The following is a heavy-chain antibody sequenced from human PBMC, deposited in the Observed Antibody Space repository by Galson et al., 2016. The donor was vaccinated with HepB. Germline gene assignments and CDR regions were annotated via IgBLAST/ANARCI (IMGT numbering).Heavy chain of an antibody. CDR3: AGDGIAAAGTFMIYYFYGMDV. J-gene: IGHJ6*02. CDR2: INPSGGST. Sequence: SVKVSCKASGYTFTSYYMHWVRQAPGQGPEWMGIINPSGGSTSYAQKFKGRVTMTRDTSTSPVYMELSSLRSEDTAVYYCAGDGIAAAGTFMIYYFYGMDVWGQGTTVTVSS. V-gene: IGHV1-46*01. CDR1: GYTFTSYY. D-gene: IGHD6-13*01.